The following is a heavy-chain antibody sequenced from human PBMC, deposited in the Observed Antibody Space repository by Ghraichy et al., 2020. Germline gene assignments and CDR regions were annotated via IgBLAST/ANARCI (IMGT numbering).Heavy chain of an antibody. J-gene: IGHJ4*02. D-gene: IGHD2-21*02. CDR3: AKGSDWGDYFDY. V-gene: IGHV3-23*01. CDR1: GFTFSSYA. CDR2: ISGSGGST. Sequence: GGSLRLSCAASGFTFSSYAMSWVRQAPGKGLEWVSAISGSGGSTYYADSVKGRFTISRNNSKNTLYLQMNSLRAEDTAVYYCAKGSDWGDYFDYWGPGTLVTVSS.